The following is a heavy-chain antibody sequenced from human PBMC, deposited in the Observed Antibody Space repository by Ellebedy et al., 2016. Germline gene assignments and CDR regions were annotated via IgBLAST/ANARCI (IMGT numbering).Heavy chain of an antibody. CDR1: GYTFTGYY. CDR3: ASVNFGGPFDY. D-gene: IGHD3-10*01. CDR2: INPNSGGT. J-gene: IGHJ4*02. V-gene: IGHV1-2*04. Sequence: ASVKVSXXASGYTFTGYYMHWVRQAPGQGLEWMGWINPNSGGTNYAQKFQGWVTMTRDTSISTAYMELSSLRSEDTAVYYCASVNFGGPFDYWGQGALVTVSS.